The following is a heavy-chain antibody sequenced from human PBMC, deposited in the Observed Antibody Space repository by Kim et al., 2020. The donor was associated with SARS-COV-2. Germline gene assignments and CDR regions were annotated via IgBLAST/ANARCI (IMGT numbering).Heavy chain of an antibody. CDR1: GFTFSSYA. J-gene: IGHJ4*02. Sequence: GGSLRLSCSASGFTFSSYAMHWVRQAPGKGLEYVSAISSNGGSTYYADSVKGRFTISRDNSKNTLYLQMSSLRAEDTAVYYCVKDGRVLSGGWNYQYWGQGTLVTVSS. CDR3: VKDGRVLSGGWNYQY. CDR2: ISSNGGST. D-gene: IGHD6-19*01. V-gene: IGHV3-64D*09.